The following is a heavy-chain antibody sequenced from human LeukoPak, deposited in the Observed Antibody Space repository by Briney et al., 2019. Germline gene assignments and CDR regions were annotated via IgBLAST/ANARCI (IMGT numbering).Heavy chain of an antibody. Sequence: SETLSLTCTASGGSISSYYWSWIRQPPGKGLEWIGYIYYSGSTNYNPSLKSRVTISVDTSKNQFSLKLSSVTAADTAVYYCARDRGRDGPFDYWGQGTLVTVSS. V-gene: IGHV4-59*01. CDR2: IYYSGST. CDR3: ARDRGRDGPFDY. D-gene: IGHD5-24*01. J-gene: IGHJ4*02. CDR1: GGSISSYY.